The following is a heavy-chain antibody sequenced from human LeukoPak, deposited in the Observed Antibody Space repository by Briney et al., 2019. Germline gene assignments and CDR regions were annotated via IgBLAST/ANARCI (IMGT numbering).Heavy chain of an antibody. V-gene: IGHV4-39*07. D-gene: IGHD3-10*01. CDR1: GGSITSSSYY. CDR3: ERVKWFDYYFDY. CDR2: LYYTGNT. Sequence: PSETLSLTCTVSGGSITSSSYYWGWIRQPPGKGLEWIGTLYYTGNTYYNPSLKSRVTISIQTSKNQFSLKLSSVTAADTAVYYCERVKWFDYYFDYWGQGTLVTVSS. J-gene: IGHJ4*02.